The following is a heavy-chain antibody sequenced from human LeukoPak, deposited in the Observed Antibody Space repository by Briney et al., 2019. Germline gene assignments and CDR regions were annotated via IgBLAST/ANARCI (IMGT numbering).Heavy chain of an antibody. D-gene: IGHD2-15*01. CDR1: GFTFISYA. V-gene: IGHV3-23*01. Sequence: PGGSLRLSCAASGFTFISYAMSWVRQAPGEGLEWVSAISGSGGSTYYADSVKGRFTISIDNSKNTLYLQMNSLRAEDTAVYYCAKDLRSNRYCSGGSCYSDYWGQGTLVTVSS. J-gene: IGHJ4*02. CDR2: ISGSGGST. CDR3: AKDLRSNRYCSGGSCYSDY.